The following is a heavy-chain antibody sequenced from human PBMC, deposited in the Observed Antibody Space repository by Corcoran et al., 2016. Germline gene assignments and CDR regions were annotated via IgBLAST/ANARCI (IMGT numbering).Heavy chain of an antibody. CDR3: ARSSSSGWGWGNWFDP. V-gene: IGHV4-34*01. CDR1: GGSFSGYY. CDR2: INHSGST. J-gene: IGHJ5*02. Sequence: QVQLQQWGAGLLKPSETLSLTCAVYGGSFSGYYWSWIRQPPGKGLEWIGEINHSGSTNYNPSLKSRVTISVDTSKNQFSLKLSSVTAADTAVYYCARSSSSGWGWGNWFDPWGQGTLVTVSS. D-gene: IGHD6-19*01.